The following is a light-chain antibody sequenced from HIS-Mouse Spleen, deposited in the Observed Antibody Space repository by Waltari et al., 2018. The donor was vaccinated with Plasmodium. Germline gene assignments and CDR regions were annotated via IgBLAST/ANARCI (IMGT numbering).Light chain of an antibody. Sequence: QLVLTQSPSASASLGASVTLTCTLSSGTSSYAIAWHQQQPEKGPRYLMKLNSDGSHSKGAGIPDRFSGSSSGAERYLTISSLQSEDEADYYCQTWGTGMGVFGGGTKLTVL. J-gene: IGLJ2*01. V-gene: IGLV4-69*01. CDR3: QTWGTGMGV. CDR2: LNSDGSH. CDR1: SGTSSYA.